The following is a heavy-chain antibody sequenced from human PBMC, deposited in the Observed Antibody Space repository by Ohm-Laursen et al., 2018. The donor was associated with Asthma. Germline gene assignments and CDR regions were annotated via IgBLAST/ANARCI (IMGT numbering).Heavy chain of an antibody. CDR2: IYYSGST. V-gene: IGHV4-30-4*01. D-gene: IGHD3-10*01. Sequence: SETLSLTCTVSGGSISSGDYYWSWIRQPPGKGLEWIGYIYYSGSTYYNPSLKSRVTISVDTSKNQFSLKLSSVTAADTAVYYCARGQGSGDISGSDPFDLWGQGTTVIVSS. CDR3: ARGQGSGDISGSDPFDL. J-gene: IGHJ3*01. CDR1: GGSISSGDYY.